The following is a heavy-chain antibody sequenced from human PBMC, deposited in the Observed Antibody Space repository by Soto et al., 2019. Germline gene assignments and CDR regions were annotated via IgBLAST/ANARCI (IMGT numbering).Heavy chain of an antibody. J-gene: IGHJ5*02. CDR2: IYTSGST. CDR1: GGSISSYY. CDR3: AREVGDFWSGYWFDP. V-gene: IGHV4-4*07. D-gene: IGHD3-3*01. Sequence: QVQLQESGPGLVKPSETLSLTCTVSGGSISSYYWSWIRQPAGQGLGWIGRIYTSGSTNYTPSIQSRVTMLVDKSKILFSLTLSYVTATDTAVYYCAREVGDFWSGYWFDPWGQGTLVTVSS.